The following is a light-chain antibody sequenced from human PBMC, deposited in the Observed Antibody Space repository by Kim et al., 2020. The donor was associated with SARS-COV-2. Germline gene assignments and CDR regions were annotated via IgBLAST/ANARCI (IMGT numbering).Light chain of an antibody. CDR2: DVS. V-gene: IGLV2-14*03. Sequence: SITISCTGTSSYVGGYNYVSWYQQHPGKAPKLMIYDVSNRPSGVSNRFSGSKSGNTASLTISGLQAEDEADYYCSSYTSSSTLDVVFGGGTQLTVL. J-gene: IGLJ2*01. CDR3: SSYTSSSTLDVV. CDR1: SSYVGGYNY.